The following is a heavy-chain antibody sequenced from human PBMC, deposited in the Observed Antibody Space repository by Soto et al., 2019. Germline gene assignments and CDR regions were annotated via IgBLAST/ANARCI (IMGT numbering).Heavy chain of an antibody. CDR2: ISSSSNTI. Sequence: PGGSLRLSCAASGFTFSSYWMNWVRQAPGKGLEWVSYISSSSNTIYYADSVKGRFTISRDNAKNSLFLQMNSLRAEDTAVYYCARSCSGGSCYSGLDVWGQGTTVTVSS. CDR3: ARSCSGGSCYSGLDV. D-gene: IGHD2-15*01. J-gene: IGHJ6*02. V-gene: IGHV3-48*01. CDR1: GFTFSSYW.